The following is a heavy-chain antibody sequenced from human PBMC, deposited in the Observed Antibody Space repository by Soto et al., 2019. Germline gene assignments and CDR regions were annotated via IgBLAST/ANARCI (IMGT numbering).Heavy chain of an antibody. J-gene: IGHJ4*02. V-gene: IGHV3-23*01. CDR1: GYTFSSYA. CDR2: ISGSGGST. CDR3: AKDRDSSGYCDY. Sequence: EVQLLESGGGLVQPGWSLRLSCAASGYTFSSYAMSWVRQAPGKGLEWVSAISGSGGSTYYADSVKGRFTISRDNSKNTLYLQMNSLRAEDTAVYYCAKDRDSSGYCDYWGQGTLVTVSS. D-gene: IGHD3-22*01.